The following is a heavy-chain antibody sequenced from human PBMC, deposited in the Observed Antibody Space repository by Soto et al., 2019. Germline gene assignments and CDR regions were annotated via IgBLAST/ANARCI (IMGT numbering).Heavy chain of an antibody. D-gene: IGHD2-15*01. Sequence: QVQLVESGGGVVQPGRSLRLSCAASGLTLSSHAIHWVRQPPGKGLEWVAVISSNGNQKDYADSLKGRFTISSDHSKNTLYLQMKSLRPEDTAVYYCARDRRYCSPNNCNSRSDYYYYGMDVWGQGTTVTVS. J-gene: IGHJ6*02. V-gene: IGHV3-30-3*01. CDR1: GLTLSSHA. CDR3: ARDRRYCSPNNCNSRSDYYYYGMDV. CDR2: ISSNGNQK.